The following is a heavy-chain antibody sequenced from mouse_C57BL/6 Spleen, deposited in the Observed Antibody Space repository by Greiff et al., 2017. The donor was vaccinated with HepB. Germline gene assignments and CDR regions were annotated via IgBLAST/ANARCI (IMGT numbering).Heavy chain of an antibody. CDR1: GYTFTSYW. CDR2: IYPGSGST. CDR3: AREFITTVVAPMDD. Sequence: QVQLQQPGAELVKPGASVKVSCKASGYTFTSYWMHWVTQRPGQGLEWIGDIYPGSGSTNYNEKFKRKATLTVDTSSSTAYMQLSSLTSEDSAVYYCAREFITTVVAPMDDWGQGTSVTVSS. V-gene: IGHV1-55*01. J-gene: IGHJ4*01. D-gene: IGHD1-1*01.